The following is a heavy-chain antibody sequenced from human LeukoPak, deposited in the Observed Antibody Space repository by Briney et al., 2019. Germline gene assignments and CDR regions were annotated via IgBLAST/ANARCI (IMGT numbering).Heavy chain of an antibody. CDR2: IKQDGIEK. V-gene: IGHV3-7*01. Sequence: PGGSLRLSCAGSALTFRTYWMKWVRQAPGKGLEWVASIKQDGIEKYYVDSVKGRFTISRDNAKNSLYLQMNSLRAEDTAVYYCARDYCSSTSCFPSGTNYFDSWGQGTPVTVSS. CDR1: ALTFRTYW. D-gene: IGHD2-2*01. J-gene: IGHJ4*02. CDR3: ARDYCSSTSCFPSGTNYFDS.